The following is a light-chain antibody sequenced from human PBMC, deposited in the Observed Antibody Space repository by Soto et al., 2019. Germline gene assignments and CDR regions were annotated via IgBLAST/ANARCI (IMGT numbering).Light chain of an antibody. V-gene: IGKV3-15*01. CDR3: QQYDNWPRT. CDR1: QSVSSD. Sequence: DIVMTQSPATLSVSPGDRATPSCRASQSVSSDLAWYQQKPGQAPRLLIYGASTRATGIPARFSGSGSGTEFTLTINSLQSEDFAVYYCQQYDNWPRTFGQGAKVDTK. CDR2: GAS. J-gene: IGKJ1*01.